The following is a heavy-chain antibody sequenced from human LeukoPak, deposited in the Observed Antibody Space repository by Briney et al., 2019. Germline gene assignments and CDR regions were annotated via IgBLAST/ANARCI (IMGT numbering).Heavy chain of an antibody. J-gene: IGHJ5*02. D-gene: IGHD2-15*01. Sequence: SETLSLTCTVSGGSISSYYWSWIRQPPGKGLEWIGYIYYSGSTNYNPSLKSRVTISVDTSKNQFSLKLSSVTAADTAVYYCARDWYAYCSGGSCYSTWFDPWGQGTLVTVSS. CDR1: GGSISSYY. CDR3: ARDWYAYCSGGSCYSTWFDP. CDR2: IYYSGST. V-gene: IGHV4-59*12.